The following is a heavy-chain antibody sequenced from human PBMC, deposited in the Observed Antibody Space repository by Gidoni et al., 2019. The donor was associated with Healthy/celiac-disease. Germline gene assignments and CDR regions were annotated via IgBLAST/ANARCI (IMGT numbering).Heavy chain of an antibody. CDR2: ISSSSSYI. D-gene: IGHD3-3*01. J-gene: IGHJ6*02. CDR3: ARDSAVSDFWSGPAGYYGMDV. Sequence: EVQLVESGGGLVKPGGSLRLSCAASGFTFSSYSMNWVRQAPGKGLEWVSSISSSSSYIYYADSVKGRFTISRDNAKNSLYLQMNSLRAEDTAVYYCARDSAVSDFWSGPAGYYGMDVWGQGTTVTVSS. CDR1: GFTFSSYS. V-gene: IGHV3-21*01.